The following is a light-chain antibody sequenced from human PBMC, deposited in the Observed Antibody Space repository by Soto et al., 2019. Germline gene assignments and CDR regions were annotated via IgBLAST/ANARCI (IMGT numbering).Light chain of an antibody. CDR2: RDS. CDR1: NIGSKN. V-gene: IGLV3-9*01. Sequence: SYELTQPLSVSVALGQTARITCGGNNIGSKNVHWYQQKPGQAPVLVIYRDSNRPSGIPERFSGSNSGNTATLTISRAHAGDEADYYCQVWDSSTYVVFGGWTKLTVL. CDR3: QVWDSSTYVV. J-gene: IGLJ2*01.